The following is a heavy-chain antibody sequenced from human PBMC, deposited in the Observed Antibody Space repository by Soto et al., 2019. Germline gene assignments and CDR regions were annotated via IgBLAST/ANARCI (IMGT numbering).Heavy chain of an antibody. CDR1: GFTFSSYA. J-gene: IGHJ3*02. CDR2: ISGSGGST. D-gene: IGHD6-19*01. V-gene: IGHV3-23*01. CDR3: AKDTGIAVAGTDDAFDI. Sequence: GGSLRLSCAASGFTFSSYAMSWVRQAPGKGLEWVSAISGSGGSTYYADSVKGLFTISRDNSKNTLYLQMNSLRAEDTAVYYCAKDTGIAVAGTDDAFDIWGQGTMVTVSS.